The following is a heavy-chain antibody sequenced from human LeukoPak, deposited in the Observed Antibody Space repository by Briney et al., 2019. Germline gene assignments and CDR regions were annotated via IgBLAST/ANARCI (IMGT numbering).Heavy chain of an antibody. J-gene: IGHJ4*02. V-gene: IGHV3-74*01. Sequence: GGSLRLSCAASGFTFSSYWMHWVRQAPGKGLVWVSRINSDGSSTSYADSVKGRFTISRDNSKNTLYLQMNSLRAEDTAVYYCARGITDSSSWYAGGYYFDYWGQGTLVTVSS. CDR1: GFTFSSYW. CDR3: ARGITDSSSWYAGGYYFDY. D-gene: IGHD6-13*01. CDR2: INSDGSST.